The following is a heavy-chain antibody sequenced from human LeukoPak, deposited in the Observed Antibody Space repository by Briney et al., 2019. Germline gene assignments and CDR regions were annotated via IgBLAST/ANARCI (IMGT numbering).Heavy chain of an antibody. CDR1: GGSISGMSNY. J-gene: IGHJ4*02. V-gene: IGHV4-39*01. CDR2: IDYSGTT. D-gene: IGHD1-20*01. CDR3: ARRTRGNNGNDY. Sequence: SDTLSLTCTVSGGSISGMSNYWDWLRQPPGKGLEWIGNIDYSGTTSYDASLKSRVSISVDTSKNQLSLKLNSVTAADTAAYYCARRTRGNNGNDYWGQGTPVTVSS.